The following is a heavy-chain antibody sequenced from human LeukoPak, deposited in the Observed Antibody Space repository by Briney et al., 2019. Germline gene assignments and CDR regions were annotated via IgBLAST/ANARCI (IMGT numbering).Heavy chain of an antibody. CDR2: IIPIFGTA. D-gene: IGHD1-26*01. CDR1: GGTFSSYA. J-gene: IGHJ4*02. Sequence: ASVKVSCKASGGTFSSYAISWVRQAPGQGLEWTGGIIPIFGTANYAQKFQGRVTITTDESTSTAYMELSSLRSEDTAVYYCARAYDSGSYVFDYWGQGTLVTVSS. V-gene: IGHV1-69*05. CDR3: ARAYDSGSYVFDY.